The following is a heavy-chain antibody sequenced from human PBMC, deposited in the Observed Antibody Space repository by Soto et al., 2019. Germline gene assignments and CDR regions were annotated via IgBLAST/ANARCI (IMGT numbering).Heavy chain of an antibody. CDR3: ARRHGSARSTYFDH. CDR1: GFSLSTSEVG. CDR2: IYWDDDK. D-gene: IGHD3-10*01. J-gene: IGHJ4*01. Sequence: QITLKESGPALVKPTQTLTLTCTFSGFSLSTSEVGVGWIRQPPGKALEWLALIYWDDDKRYSPSLKNRLTIAKDTPRNQVVLTVNNLDPVDTATYYRARRHGSARSTYFDHLGQGTLVTVS. V-gene: IGHV2-5*02.